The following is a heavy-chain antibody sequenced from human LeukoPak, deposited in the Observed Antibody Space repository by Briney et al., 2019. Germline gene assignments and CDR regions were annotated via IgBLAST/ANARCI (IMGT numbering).Heavy chain of an antibody. CDR2: IWDDGSNK. CDR3: AKERGGQDLDFDL. D-gene: IGHD2-2*03. J-gene: IGHJ2*01. Sequence: PGGSLRLSRAASGLNFNDNDMDWVRQAPGKGLEWVAVIWDDGSNKYYAESVKGRFTISRDISKNMLYLQMNSLRVEDTAVYYCAKERGGQDLDFDLWGRGTLVTVSS. V-gene: IGHV3-33*06. CDR1: GLNFNDND.